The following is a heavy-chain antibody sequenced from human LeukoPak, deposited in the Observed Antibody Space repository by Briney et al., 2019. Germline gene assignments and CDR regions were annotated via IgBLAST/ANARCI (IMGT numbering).Heavy chain of an antibody. Sequence: SETLSLTCAVSGDSIFSSNWWSWVRQPPGKGLEWIGSIYYSGSTYYNPSLKSRVTISVDTSKNQFSLKLSSVTAADTAVYYCARRRYSDYWGQGTLVTVSS. D-gene: IGHD3-9*01. CDR2: IYYSGST. CDR3: ARRRYSDY. CDR1: GDSIFSSNW. J-gene: IGHJ4*02. V-gene: IGHV4-39*01.